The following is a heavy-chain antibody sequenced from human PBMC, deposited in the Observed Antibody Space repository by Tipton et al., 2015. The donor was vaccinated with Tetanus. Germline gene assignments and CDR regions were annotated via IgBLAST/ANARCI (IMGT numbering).Heavy chain of an antibody. CDR1: GDSVSGYY. CDR3: ARANNEFPKKGPFDS. CDR2: VYYTGST. J-gene: IGHJ4*02. V-gene: IGHV4-59*02. D-gene: IGHD1-1*01. Sequence: TLSLTCTVSGDSVSGYYWSWIRQPPGKGLEWIGYVYYTGSTNHNPSLKSRVTISMDRSKNQISLQLTSVTAADTAVYYCARANNEFPKKGPFDSWGQGSLVIVSS.